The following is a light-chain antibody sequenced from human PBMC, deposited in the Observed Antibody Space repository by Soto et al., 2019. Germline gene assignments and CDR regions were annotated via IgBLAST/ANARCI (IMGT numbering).Light chain of an antibody. CDR2: EVT. CDR3: SSYAGSNNFV. CDR1: SGDVGYYDY. Sequence: QSVLTQPPSASGFPGQSVTISCTGTSGDVGYYDYVSWYQQHPGKAPKLVIYEVTKRPSGVPDRVSASKSGNTASLTVSGLRAEDEADYYCSSYAGSNNFVFGSGTKGTVL. V-gene: IGLV2-8*01. J-gene: IGLJ1*01.